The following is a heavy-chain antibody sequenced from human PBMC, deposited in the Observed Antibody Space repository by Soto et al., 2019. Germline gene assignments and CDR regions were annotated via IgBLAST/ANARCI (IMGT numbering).Heavy chain of an antibody. Sequence: SVKVSCKASGGTFSSYAISWVRQAPGQGLEWMGGIIPIFGTANYAQKFQGRVTITADESTSTAYMELSSLRSEDTAVYYCARDYDSSGDYYYYSMDVWGQGTTVTVSS. J-gene: IGHJ6*02. CDR1: GGTFSSYA. CDR3: ARDYDSSGDYYYYSMDV. CDR2: IIPIFGTA. D-gene: IGHD3-22*01. V-gene: IGHV1-69*13.